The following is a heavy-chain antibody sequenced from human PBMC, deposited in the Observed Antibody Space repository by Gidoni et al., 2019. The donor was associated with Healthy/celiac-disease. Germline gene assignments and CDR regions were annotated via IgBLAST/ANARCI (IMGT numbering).Heavy chain of an antibody. CDR2: IYYSGST. CDR3: ARGGTMVQGVIYFDY. CDR1: GGSISSYY. D-gene: IGHD3-10*01. Sequence: QVQLQESGPGLVKPSETLSLTCPVSGGSISSYYWSWIRQPPGKGLEWIGYIYYSGSTNYNPSLKSRVTISVDTSKNQFSLKLSSVTAADTAVYYCARGGTMVQGVIYFDYWGQGTLVTVSS. V-gene: IGHV4-59*01. J-gene: IGHJ4*02.